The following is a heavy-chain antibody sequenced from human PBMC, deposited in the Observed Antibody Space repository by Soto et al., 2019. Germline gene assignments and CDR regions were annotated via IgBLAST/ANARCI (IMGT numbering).Heavy chain of an antibody. CDR3: ARDNGRYPNT. Sequence: SETLSLTCNVSGGAITSDFWSWIRQPPGKGLEWIGYVYYSGAADYNPSLKPRVTISIATSKTQFSLRLASATAADTGVYYCARDNGRYPNTWVQGILVTVSS. V-gene: IGHV4-59*01. D-gene: IGHD2-8*01. CDR1: GGAITSDF. J-gene: IGHJ1*01. CDR2: VYYSGAA.